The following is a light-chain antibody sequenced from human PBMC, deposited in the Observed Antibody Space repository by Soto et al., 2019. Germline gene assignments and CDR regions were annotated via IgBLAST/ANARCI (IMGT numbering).Light chain of an antibody. CDR2: GAS. CDR1: QSLSSSSY. CDR3: RQYGSSPSYT. V-gene: IGKV3-20*01. J-gene: IGKJ2*01. Sequence: EIVLTQSPGTLSLSPGERATLSCRASQSLSSSSYLAWYQQKPGQAPRLLIYGASSRATGIPDRFSGSGSATDFTLTISRLEPEYFAVYYCRQYGSSPSYTFGQGTTLEIK.